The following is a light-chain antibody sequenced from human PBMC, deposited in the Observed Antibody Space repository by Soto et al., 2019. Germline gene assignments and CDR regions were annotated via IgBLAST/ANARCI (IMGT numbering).Light chain of an antibody. V-gene: IGLV2-8*01. CDR2: VVN. J-gene: IGLJ1*01. CDR3: SSDAGSSDV. Sequence: QSALTQPPSASGSPGQSVAISCTGTSSDVGGYNYVSWYQQHPGKAPKLMIYVVNKRPSGVPDRFSGSKSGNTASLTVSGIQAEDEADYCCSSDAGSSDVFGTGTKLTVL. CDR1: SSDVGGYNY.